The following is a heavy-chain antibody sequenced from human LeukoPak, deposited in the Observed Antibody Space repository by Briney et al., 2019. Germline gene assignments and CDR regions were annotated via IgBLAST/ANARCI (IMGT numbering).Heavy chain of an antibody. CDR2: SSGSSSYK. CDR3: VRADAKKTAVVDY. Sequence: GGSLRLSCAASGFTFSSYSMNWVRQAPGKGLEWVSASSGSSSYKYYADSVKGRFTISTDNAKYSLYLQMNSLRVEDTAVYYCVRADAKKTAVVDYRGRGTLVAVSS. J-gene: IGHJ4*02. CDR1: GFTFSSYS. V-gene: IGHV3-21*01. D-gene: IGHD4-23*01.